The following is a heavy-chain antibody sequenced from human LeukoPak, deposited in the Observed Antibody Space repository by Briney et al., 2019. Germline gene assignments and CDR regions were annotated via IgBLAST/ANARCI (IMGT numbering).Heavy chain of an antibody. CDR2: ISGSGGST. Sequence: GGSLRLSCAASGFTFSSYAMSWVRQAPGKGLEWVSAISGSGGSTYYADSVKGRFTISRDNSKNTLYLQMNSLRAEDTAVYYCAKGYGSGSSKSSIDYWGQGTLVTVSS. V-gene: IGHV3-23*01. CDR1: GFTFSSYA. D-gene: IGHD3-10*01. CDR3: AKGYGSGSSKSSIDY. J-gene: IGHJ4*02.